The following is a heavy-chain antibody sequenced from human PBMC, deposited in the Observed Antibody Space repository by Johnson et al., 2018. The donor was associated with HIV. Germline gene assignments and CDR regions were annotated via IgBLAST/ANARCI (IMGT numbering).Heavy chain of an antibody. CDR3: AKASHWAFDI. CDR2: IKQDGSEK. J-gene: IGHJ3*02. CDR1: GFTFSRYW. V-gene: IGHV3-7*02. D-gene: IGHD1-1*01. Sequence: VQLVESGGGLVKPGGSLRLSCAASGFTFAASGFTFSRYWMTWVRQAPGKGLEWVANIKQDGSEKSYADSVKGRFTISRDNSKNTLYLQRNSLRGEDTAVYYCAKASHWAFDIWGQGTMVTVTS.